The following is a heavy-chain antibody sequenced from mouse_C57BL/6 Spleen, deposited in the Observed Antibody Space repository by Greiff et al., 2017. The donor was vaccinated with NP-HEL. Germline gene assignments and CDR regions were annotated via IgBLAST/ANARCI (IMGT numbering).Heavy chain of an antibody. CDR2: IWSGGST. V-gene: IGHV2-2*01. CDR3: ARNLGDMYYFDY. CDR1: GFSLTSYG. J-gene: IGHJ2*01. Sequence: QVQLQQSGPGLVQPSQSLSITCTVSGFSLTSYGVHWVRQSPGNGLEWLGVIWSGGSTDYNAAFISRLSISKDNSKSQVFFKMNSLQADDTAIYYCARNLGDMYYFDYWGQGTTLTVSS. D-gene: IGHD3-3*01.